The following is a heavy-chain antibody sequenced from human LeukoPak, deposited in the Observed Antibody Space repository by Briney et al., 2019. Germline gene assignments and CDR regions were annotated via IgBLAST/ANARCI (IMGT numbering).Heavy chain of an antibody. J-gene: IGHJ4*02. CDR3: ARVVLVGATIDY. Sequence: SETLSLTCTVSGGSISSGGYYWSWIRQHPGKGLEWIGYIYYSGSTYYNPSLKSRVTISVDTSKNQFSLKLSSVTAADTAVYYCARVVLVGATIDYWGQGTLVTVSS. CDR1: GGSISSGGYY. D-gene: IGHD1-26*01. V-gene: IGHV4-31*03. CDR2: IYYSGST.